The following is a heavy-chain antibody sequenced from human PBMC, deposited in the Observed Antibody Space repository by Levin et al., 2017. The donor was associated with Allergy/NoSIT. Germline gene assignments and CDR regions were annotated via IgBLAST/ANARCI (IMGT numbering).Heavy chain of an antibody. Sequence: PSETLSLTCTVSGGSTSSYYWSWIRQPPGKGLEWIAFMHNSGDTSYNPSLKSRVTISMDTSKNQIYLRLTSVTAADTAVYFCARASLGTFADFWGQGTLVTVSS. CDR3: ARASLGTFADF. V-gene: IGHV4-59*01. D-gene: IGHD7-27*01. CDR1: GGSTSSYY. CDR2: MHNSGDT. J-gene: IGHJ4*02.